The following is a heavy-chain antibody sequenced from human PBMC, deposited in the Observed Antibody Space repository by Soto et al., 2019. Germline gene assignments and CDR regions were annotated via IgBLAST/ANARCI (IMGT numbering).Heavy chain of an antibody. J-gene: IGHJ4*02. D-gene: IGHD2-21*02. Sequence: LTCIVSGESISSSSYYWGWIRQPPGKGLEWIGSIYYSGRTYYSPSFKSRVTISIDTSKNQFSLKLSSVTATDTAVYYCARQRTTVVTQAYFDHWGQGALVTVSS. CDR2: IYYSGRT. CDR1: GESISSSSYY. V-gene: IGHV4-39*01. CDR3: ARQRTTVVTQAYFDH.